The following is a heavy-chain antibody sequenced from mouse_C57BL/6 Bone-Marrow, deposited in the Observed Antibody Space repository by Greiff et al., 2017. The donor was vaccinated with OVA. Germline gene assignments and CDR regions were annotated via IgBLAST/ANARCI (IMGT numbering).Heavy chain of an antibody. CDR3: ARRGVGAWFAY. CDR1: GYTFTSYW. CDR2: IDPSDSYT. D-gene: IGHD1-1*01. Sequence: QVQLQQPGAELVMPGASVKLSCKASGYTFTSYWMHWVKQRPGQGLKWIGEIDPSDSYTNYNQKFKGKSTLTVDKSSSTAYMQLSSLTSEDSAVYYCARRGVGAWFAYWGQGTLVTVSA. J-gene: IGHJ3*01. V-gene: IGHV1-69*01.